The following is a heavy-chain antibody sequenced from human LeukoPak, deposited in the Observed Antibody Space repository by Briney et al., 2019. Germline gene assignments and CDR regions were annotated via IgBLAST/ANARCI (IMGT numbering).Heavy chain of an antibody. CDR1: GFTFTSSA. V-gene: IGHV1-58*01. D-gene: IGHD3-22*01. Sequence: VASVKVSCKASGFTFTSSAVQWVRQARGQRLEWIGWIVVGSGNTNYAQKFQERVTITRDMSTSTAYMELSSLRSEDTAVYHCAASPDYYDSSGYSYYFDYWGQGTLVTVSS. CDR3: AASPDYYDSSGYSYYFDY. CDR2: IVVGSGNT. J-gene: IGHJ4*02.